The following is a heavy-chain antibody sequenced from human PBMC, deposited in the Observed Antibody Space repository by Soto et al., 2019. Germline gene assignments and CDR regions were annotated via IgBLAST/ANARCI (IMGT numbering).Heavy chain of an antibody. CDR3: TKCMVVLTGYYYSGLDV. Sequence: LRLSCAASGFTFSSYAMHWVRQAPGKGLEWVALISSDGSDKYYADSVKGRFTISRDNSNNTLYLEIDRLRVDDTAVYYCTKCMVVLTGYYYSGLDVWGLGTTVTVSS. D-gene: IGHD2-15*01. V-gene: IGHV3-30*18. J-gene: IGHJ6*02. CDR2: ISSDGSDK. CDR1: GFTFSSYA.